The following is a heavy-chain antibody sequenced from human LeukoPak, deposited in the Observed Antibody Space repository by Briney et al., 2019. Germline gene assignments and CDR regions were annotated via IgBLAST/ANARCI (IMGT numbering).Heavy chain of an antibody. CDR3: AKDLRMVRGVIPYGMDV. CDR1: GFTITTNY. J-gene: IGHJ6*02. D-gene: IGHD3-10*01. Sequence: PGGSLRLSCAASGFTITTNYMNWVRQAPGKGLEWVSVIYGDDETNYADSVKGRFTISRDNSKNTLYLQMNSLRAEDTAVYYCAKDLRMVRGVIPYGMDVWGQGTTVTVSS. CDR2: IYGDDET. V-gene: IGHV3-53*01.